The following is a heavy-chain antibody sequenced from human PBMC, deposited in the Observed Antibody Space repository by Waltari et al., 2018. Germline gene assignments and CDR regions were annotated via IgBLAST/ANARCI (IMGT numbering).Heavy chain of an antibody. Sequence: QVQLQQWGAGLLKPSEPLSLTCAVYGGSFSGYYWSWIRQPPGKGLEWIGEINHSGSTNYNPSIKSRVTISVDTSKNQFSLKLNSVTAADTAVYYCARGGSSSWDVFDYWGQGTLVTVSS. V-gene: IGHV4-34*01. CDR3: ARGGSSSWDVFDY. CDR1: GGSFSGYY. D-gene: IGHD6-13*01. CDR2: INHSGST. J-gene: IGHJ4*02.